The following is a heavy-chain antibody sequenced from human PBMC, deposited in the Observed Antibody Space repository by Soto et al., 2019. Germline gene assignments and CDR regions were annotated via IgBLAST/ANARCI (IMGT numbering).Heavy chain of an antibody. CDR2: IHHSGAT. Sequence: SETLSLTCAVSGASISTDNWWSWVRQPPGKGLEWIGEIHHSGATNYNTSLKSRVTTSVDKSKNQFSLNLISVTAADTAMYYCARGYAFDMWGQGTMVTV. V-gene: IGHV4-4*02. J-gene: IGHJ3*02. CDR3: ARGYAFDM. CDR1: GASISTDNW.